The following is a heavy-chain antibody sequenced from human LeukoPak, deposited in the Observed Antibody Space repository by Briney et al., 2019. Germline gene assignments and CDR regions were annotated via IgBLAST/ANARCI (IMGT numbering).Heavy chain of an antibody. CDR3: ARGPQAGEWLRF. V-gene: IGHV3-48*04. CDR1: GFTFTSYS. Sequence: GSLRLSFAASGFTFTSYSLNWVRQAPGKGLEWVSYISSASNTTHYADSVKGRFTISRDNAKNSLYLQMNSLRAEDTAVYYCARGPQAGEWLRFWGQGTLVTVSS. J-gene: IGHJ4*02. CDR2: ISSASNTT. D-gene: IGHD3-3*01.